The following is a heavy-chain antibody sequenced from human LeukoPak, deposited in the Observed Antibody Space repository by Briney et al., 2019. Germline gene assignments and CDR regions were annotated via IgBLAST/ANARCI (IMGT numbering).Heavy chain of an antibody. D-gene: IGHD1-7*01. CDR2: ISYDASNK. CDR1: GFTFSSYG. V-gene: IGHV3-30*18. J-gene: IGHJ4*02. Sequence: GGSLRLSCAASGFTFSSYGMHWVRQAPGKGLGWVAVISYDASNKYYADSVKGRFTISRDNSKNTLYLQMNSLRAEDTAVYYCAKDPGPKSGTTSGYFDYWGQGTLVTVSS. CDR3: AKDPGPKSGTTSGYFDY.